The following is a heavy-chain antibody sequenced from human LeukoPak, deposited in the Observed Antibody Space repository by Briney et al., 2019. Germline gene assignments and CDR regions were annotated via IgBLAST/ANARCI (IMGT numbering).Heavy chain of an antibody. J-gene: IGHJ4*02. Sequence: SGTLSLTCAVSGGSISSTNWWSWVRRPPGKGLEWIGEIYHSGSTNYNPSLKSRVTISVDKSKNQFSLKLNSMTAADTAVYYCARGGSYSRRVLLNWGQGTLVTVSS. CDR1: GGSISSTNW. CDR3: ARGGSYSRRVLLN. CDR2: IYHSGST. V-gene: IGHV4-4*02. D-gene: IGHD1-26*01.